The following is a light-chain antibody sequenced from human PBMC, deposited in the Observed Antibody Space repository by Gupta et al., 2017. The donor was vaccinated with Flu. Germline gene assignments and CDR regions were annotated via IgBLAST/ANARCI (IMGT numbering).Light chain of an antibody. V-gene: IGLV2-11*01. CDR2: DVT. Sequence: QSALTQPRSVSGSPGQSVTISCTGTSNDVGGYSFVSWYQQHPGKAPKLMIYDVTKRPAGVSDRFSGSKSGNTASLTISGLQAEEEADYYCCSDASDNNVVFGGGTKVTVL. J-gene: IGLJ2*01. CDR3: CSDASDNNVV. CDR1: SNDVGGYSF.